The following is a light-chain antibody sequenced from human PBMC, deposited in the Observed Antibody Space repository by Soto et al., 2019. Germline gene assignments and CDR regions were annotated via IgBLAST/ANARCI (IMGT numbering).Light chain of an antibody. Sequence: QSLLHINGYNYWEWYLQKPPQSPQLLIYLGSNRSSGVPDRLSGSGSGTDFTLKISRVEAEDGCLYYCMQTLQSTRTFGQGTKVDIK. J-gene: IGKJ1*01. CDR1: QSLLHINGYNY. V-gene: IGKV2-28*01. CDR3: MQTLQSTRT. CDR2: LGS.